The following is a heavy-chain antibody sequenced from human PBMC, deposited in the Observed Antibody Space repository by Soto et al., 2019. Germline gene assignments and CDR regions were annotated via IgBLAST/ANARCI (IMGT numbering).Heavy chain of an antibody. V-gene: IGHV3-33*01. J-gene: IGHJ4*02. CDR1: GFTFSSYG. CDR2: IWYDGSNK. CDR3: ARTEMIPPYYFDY. Sequence: GGSLRLSCAASGFTFSSYGMHWVRQAPGKGLEWVAVIWYDGSNKYYADSVKGRFTISRDNSKNTLYLQMNSLRAEDTAVYYCARTEMIPPYYFDYWGQGTLVTVSS. D-gene: IGHD3-16*01.